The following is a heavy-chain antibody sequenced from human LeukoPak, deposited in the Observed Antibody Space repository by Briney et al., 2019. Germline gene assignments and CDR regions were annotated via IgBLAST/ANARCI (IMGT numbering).Heavy chain of an antibody. Sequence: PGGFLILSCAAPGFTVSSNYMNWVRPTPGKGLGWVSVIYSAGNTYYADSVKGRFTISRDNSKNTLYLQMNSLTAEDTALYYCARVRTGDYLDAFDIWGHGTMVFVSS. CDR3: ARVRTGDYLDAFDI. CDR1: GFTVSSNY. CDR2: IYSAGNT. V-gene: IGHV3-53*01. D-gene: IGHD7-27*01. J-gene: IGHJ3*02.